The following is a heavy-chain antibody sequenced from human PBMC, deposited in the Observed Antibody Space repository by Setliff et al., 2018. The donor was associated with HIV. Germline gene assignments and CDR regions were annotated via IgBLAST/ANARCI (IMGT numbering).Heavy chain of an antibody. D-gene: IGHD7-27*01. CDR1: GYTLTEVS. V-gene: IGHV1-2*02. Sequence: ASVKVSCKVSGYTLTEVSIHWVRQAPGKGLEWMGWISPNNGDTTIPQRFRGRVTMTRDTSINAAYLDLSGLTSDDTAVYYCARQFSNSFDSWGQGTLVTVSS. CDR3: ARQFSNSFDS. CDR2: ISPNNGDT. J-gene: IGHJ4*02.